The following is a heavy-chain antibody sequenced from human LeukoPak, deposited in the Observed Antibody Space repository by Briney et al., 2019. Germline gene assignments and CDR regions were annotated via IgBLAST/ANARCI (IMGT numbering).Heavy chain of an antibody. CDR2: INPSGGST. J-gene: IGHJ5*02. CDR3: ARDREFDLITMVRGVPKGGWFDP. D-gene: IGHD3-10*01. Sequence: ASVKVSCKASGYTFTSYYMHWVRQAPGQGLEWMGIINPSGGSTSYAQKFQGRVTMTRDTSTSTVYMELSSLRSEDTAVYYCARDREFDLITMVRGVPKGGWFDPWGQGTLVTVSS. V-gene: IGHV1-46*01. CDR1: GYTFTSYY.